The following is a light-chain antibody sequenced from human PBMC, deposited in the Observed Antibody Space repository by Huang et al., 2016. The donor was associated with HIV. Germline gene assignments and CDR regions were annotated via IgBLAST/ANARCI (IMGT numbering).Light chain of an antibody. J-gene: IGKJ3*01. CDR3: QQTYSTLT. CDR1: QSISTY. Sequence: DIQMTQSPSSLSASVGDRVTITCRASQSISTYLNWYQQKPGKAPKLLIYAASTLQSGGPSRFRGSGSGTDFTLTISSLQPEDVATYYCQQTYSTLTFGPGTKVDIK. CDR2: AAS. V-gene: IGKV1-39*01.